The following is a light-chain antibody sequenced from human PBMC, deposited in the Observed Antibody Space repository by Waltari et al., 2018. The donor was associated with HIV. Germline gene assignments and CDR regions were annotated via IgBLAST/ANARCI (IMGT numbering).Light chain of an antibody. Sequence: EIELTQSPGTLSLSPGERATLACRASKSLNSTYLAWYQQQPGQTPRLLIYGASSRAIGIPDRFSGSGSGTDFTLTISRLEPGDFAVYYCHQYGSSPRTFGQGTKVDSK. CDR2: GAS. CDR1: KSLNSTY. J-gene: IGKJ1*01. CDR3: HQYGSSPRT. V-gene: IGKV3-20*01.